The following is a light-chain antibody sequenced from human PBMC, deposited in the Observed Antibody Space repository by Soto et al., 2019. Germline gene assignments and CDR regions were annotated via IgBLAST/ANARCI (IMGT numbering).Light chain of an antibody. CDR1: SSDVGGYNY. Sequence: QSVLTHPASVSGSPGQSITNSCTGTSSDVGGYNYVSWYQQHPGKAPKLMIYDVSNRPSGVSNRFSGSKSGNTASLTISGLQAEDEADYYCSSYTSSSTVVVFGGGTKLTVL. CDR3: SSYTSSSTVVV. V-gene: IGLV2-14*01. J-gene: IGLJ2*01. CDR2: DVS.